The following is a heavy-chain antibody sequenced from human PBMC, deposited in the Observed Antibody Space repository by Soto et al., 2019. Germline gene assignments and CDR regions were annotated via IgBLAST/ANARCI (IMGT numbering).Heavy chain of an antibody. D-gene: IGHD3-10*01. CDR2: IYYSGST. Sequence: LSLPFPFSVFSISSGGYYWSWLRPHPGQGLAWIGYIYYSGSTYYNPSLKSRVTISVDTSKNQFSLKLSSVTAADTAVYYCASGPDYYGSGSYYNVGTNFDYWGQGTLVTVSS. J-gene: IGHJ4*02. V-gene: IGHV4-31*03. CDR1: VFSISSGGYY. CDR3: ASGPDYYGSGSYYNVGTNFDY.